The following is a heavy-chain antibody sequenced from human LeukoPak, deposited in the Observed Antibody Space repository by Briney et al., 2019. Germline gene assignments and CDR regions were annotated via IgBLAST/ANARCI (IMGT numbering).Heavy chain of an antibody. V-gene: IGHV3-30*03. D-gene: IGHD3-22*01. CDR3: ARRPPIVVVIKGLDY. Sequence: PGGSLRLSCAASGFTFSSYSMNWVRQAPGKGLEWVAVISYDGSNKYYADSVKGRFTISRDNSKNTLYLQMNSLRAEDTAVYYCARRPPIVVVIKGLDYWGQGTLVTVSS. J-gene: IGHJ4*02. CDR2: ISYDGSNK. CDR1: GFTFSSYS.